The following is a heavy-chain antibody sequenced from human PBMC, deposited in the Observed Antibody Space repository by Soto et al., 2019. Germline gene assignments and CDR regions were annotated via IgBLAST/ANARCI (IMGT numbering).Heavy chain of an antibody. CDR1: GDSVSSNSAA. CDR3: ARETTTYYYGMDV. D-gene: IGHD1-1*01. J-gene: IGHJ6*02. Sequence: SQTLSLTCAISGDSVSSNSAASNWIRQSPSRGLEWLGRTYYRSKWYNDYAVSVKSRITINPDTSKNQFSLQLNSVTPEDTAVYYCARETTTYYYGMDVWGQGTTVTVSS. V-gene: IGHV6-1*01. CDR2: TYYRSKWYN.